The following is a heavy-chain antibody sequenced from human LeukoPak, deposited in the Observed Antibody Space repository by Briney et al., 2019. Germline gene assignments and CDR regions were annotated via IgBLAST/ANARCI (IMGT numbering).Heavy chain of an antibody. D-gene: IGHD2-2*01. Sequence: GGSPRLSCAASGFTFSSYSMNWVRQAPGKGLEWVSAISGSGGSTYYADSVKGRFTISRDNSKNTLYLQMNSLRAEDTAVYYCAKAGSGYCSSTSCYGFDYWGQGTLVTVSS. V-gene: IGHV3-23*01. CDR3: AKAGSGYCSSTSCYGFDY. CDR2: ISGSGGST. CDR1: GFTFSSYS. J-gene: IGHJ4*02.